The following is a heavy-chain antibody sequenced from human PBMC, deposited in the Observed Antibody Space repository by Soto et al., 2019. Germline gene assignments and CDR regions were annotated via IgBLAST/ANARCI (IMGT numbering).Heavy chain of an antibody. V-gene: IGHV3-30-3*01. D-gene: IGHD4-17*01. CDR3: ARDFLEYYGIQKVPNYHFDS. Sequence: QLVESGGGVVQPGRFLKLSCAASGFPFSTYVMHWVRQAPGKGLDWVALTSSDGSSKYYAHSVKGRFTISRDNSNGTQYLQMNSLRTEDTAVYYCARDFLEYYGIQKVPNYHFDSWGQGTLVTVSA. CDR2: TSSDGSSK. CDR1: GFPFSTYV. J-gene: IGHJ4*02.